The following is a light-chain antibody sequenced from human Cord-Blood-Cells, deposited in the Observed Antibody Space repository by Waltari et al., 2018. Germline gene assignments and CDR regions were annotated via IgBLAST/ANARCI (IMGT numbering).Light chain of an antibody. V-gene: IGLV3-1*01. CDR3: QAWDSSTAV. CDR1: KLGDKY. Sequence: SYELTQPPSVSVSPGQTASIPCSGDKLGDKYACWYPQKPGQSPVLVIYQDSKRPSGLPERFSGSNSGNTATLTISGTQAMDEADYYCQAWDSSTAVFGGGTKLTVL. J-gene: IGLJ3*02. CDR2: QDS.